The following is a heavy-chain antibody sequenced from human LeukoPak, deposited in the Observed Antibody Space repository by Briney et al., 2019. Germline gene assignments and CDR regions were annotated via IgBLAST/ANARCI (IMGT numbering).Heavy chain of an antibody. Sequence: SETLSLTRALSGGSLSVHYWSSIRQPPGKGLEWIGEINQSGSTNYNPSLKSRVTISVDTSKNQFSLKLSSVTAADTAVYYCARGRPYCSSTSCPREYYYYMDVWGKGTTVTVSS. CDR2: INQSGST. J-gene: IGHJ6*03. D-gene: IGHD2-2*01. V-gene: IGHV4-34*01. CDR1: GGSLSVHY. CDR3: ARGRPYCSSTSCPREYYYYMDV.